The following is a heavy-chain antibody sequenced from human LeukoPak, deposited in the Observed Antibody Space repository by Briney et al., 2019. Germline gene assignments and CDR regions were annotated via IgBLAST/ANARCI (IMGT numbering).Heavy chain of an antibody. J-gene: IGHJ4*02. CDR3: ARKRGLGYCSGGSCLVDY. Sequence: ASVKVSCKASGYTFTSYGINWVRQAPGQGLECMGWSSAYNGNTNYAQKLQGRVTMTTDTSTSTAYMELRSLRSDDTAVYYCARKRGLGYCSGGSCLVDYWGQGTLVTVSS. V-gene: IGHV1-18*01. CDR1: GYTFTSYG. D-gene: IGHD2-15*01. CDR2: SSAYNGNT.